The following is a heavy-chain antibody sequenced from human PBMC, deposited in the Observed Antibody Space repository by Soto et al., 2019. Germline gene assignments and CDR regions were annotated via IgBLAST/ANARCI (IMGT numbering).Heavy chain of an antibody. CDR3: TTISEQLDAFDI. D-gene: IGHD1-1*01. Sequence: GGSLRLSCAASGFTFSNAWMSWVRQAPGKGLEWVGRIKSKTDGGTTDYAAPVKGRFTISRDDSKNTLYLQMNSLKTEDTAVYYCTTISEQLDAFDIWGQGTMVTVSS. J-gene: IGHJ3*02. CDR1: GFTFSNAW. CDR2: IKSKTDGGTT. V-gene: IGHV3-15*01.